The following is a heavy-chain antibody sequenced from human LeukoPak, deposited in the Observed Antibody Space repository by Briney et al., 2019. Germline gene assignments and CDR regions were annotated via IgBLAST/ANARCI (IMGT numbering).Heavy chain of an antibody. V-gene: IGHV3-74*03. CDR2: IDTDGSTT. Sequence: GGSLRLSCVAPGFTFIAYWMYWARQVPGKGLVWVSRIDTDGSTTTYADSVKGRFTVSRDNAKSTLYLQMNSLRAEDTAVYFCARSLLGVDNFWGQGALVTVSS. CDR1: GFTFIAYW. D-gene: IGHD5-12*01. J-gene: IGHJ4*02. CDR3: ARSLLGVDNF.